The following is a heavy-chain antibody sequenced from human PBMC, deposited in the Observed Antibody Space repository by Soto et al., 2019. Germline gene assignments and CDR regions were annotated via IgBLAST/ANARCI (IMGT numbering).Heavy chain of an antibody. CDR1: GFTFSSYG. CDR3: ARGGDIVVVPAATKEGSPFDY. Sequence: QVQLVESGGGVVQPGRSLRLSCAASGFTFSSYGMHWVRQAPGKGLEWVAVIWYDGSNKYYADSVKGRFTISRDNSKNTLYLQMNSLRAEDTAVYYCARGGDIVVVPAATKEGSPFDYWGQGTLVTVSS. D-gene: IGHD2-2*01. J-gene: IGHJ4*02. CDR2: IWYDGSNK. V-gene: IGHV3-33*01.